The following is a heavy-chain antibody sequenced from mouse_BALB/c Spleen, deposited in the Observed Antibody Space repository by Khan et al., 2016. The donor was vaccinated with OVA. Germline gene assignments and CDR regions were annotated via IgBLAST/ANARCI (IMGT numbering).Heavy chain of an antibody. J-gene: IGHJ1*01. CDR3: ARSLMIRRYFDV. D-gene: IGHD2-4*01. CDR1: GYTFTNFG. CDR2: INTYTGEA. Sequence: QIQLVQSGPELKKPGETVKISCKASGYTFTNFGMNWVKQAPGKGLKWMGWINTYTGEATYADDFKGRFAFSLETSANTAYLQINNLKNEDMATYFCARSLMIRRYFDVWGAGTTVTVSS. V-gene: IGHV9-1*02.